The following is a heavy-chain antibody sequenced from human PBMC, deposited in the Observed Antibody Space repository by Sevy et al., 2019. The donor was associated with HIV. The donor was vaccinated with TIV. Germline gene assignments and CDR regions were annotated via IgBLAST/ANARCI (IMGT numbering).Heavy chain of an antibody. D-gene: IGHD6-19*01. CDR1: GFTFSNYA. Sequence: VGSLRLSCAASGFTFSNYAMTWVRQAPGKGLDWVSSISGSGGNTYYADSVKGRFTISRDNSKNMLYLQMNSLRAEDTAIYYCVRTVAADYWGQGTLVTVSS. J-gene: IGHJ4*02. V-gene: IGHV3-23*01. CDR3: VRTVAADY. CDR2: ISGSGGNT.